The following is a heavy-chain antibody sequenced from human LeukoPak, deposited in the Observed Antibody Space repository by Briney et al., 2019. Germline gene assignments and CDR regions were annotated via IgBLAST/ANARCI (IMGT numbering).Heavy chain of an antibody. V-gene: IGHV4-39*01. D-gene: IGHD2-15*01. Sequence: SETLSLTCTVSGGSISSSSYYWGWVRQPPGKGLEWIGSIYYSGSTYYNPSLKSQVTISVDTSKNQFSLRLRSVTAADTAVYYCARHSALGYCSGGTCYLDYWGQGTLVTVSS. CDR2: IYYSGST. CDR1: GGSISSSSYY. J-gene: IGHJ4*02. CDR3: ARHSALGYCSGGTCYLDY.